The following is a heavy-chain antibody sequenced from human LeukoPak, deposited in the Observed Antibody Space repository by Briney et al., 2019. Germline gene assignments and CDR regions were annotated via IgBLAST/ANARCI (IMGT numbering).Heavy chain of an antibody. V-gene: IGHV5-51*01. D-gene: IGHD3-10*01. J-gene: IGHJ5*02. CDR3: ALPVRSGMGQWFHP. CDR2: IYPGDFDT. Sequence: GESLKISCKASGYSFTTYWIGWVRQMPGGGLEWMGMIYPGDFDTKYSPSFQGQVTISVDRSVTTAYLQWSSLRVSDSAVYYCALPVRSGMGQWFHPWGQGTLVTVSS. CDR1: GYSFTTYW.